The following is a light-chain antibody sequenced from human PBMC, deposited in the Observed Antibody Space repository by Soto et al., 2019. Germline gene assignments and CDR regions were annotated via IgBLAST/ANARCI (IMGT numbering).Light chain of an antibody. CDR1: QDIGNY. Sequence: DIQMTQSPSSLSASVGDRVTITCRASQDIGNYLNWYQQTPGKAPRLLIYDASNLEIGVPSRFNASGSGTDFTFTITSLQPEDIATYYCQQYDTLSFTFGPGNKVDIK. V-gene: IGKV1-33*01. CDR2: DAS. J-gene: IGKJ3*01. CDR3: QQYDTLSFT.